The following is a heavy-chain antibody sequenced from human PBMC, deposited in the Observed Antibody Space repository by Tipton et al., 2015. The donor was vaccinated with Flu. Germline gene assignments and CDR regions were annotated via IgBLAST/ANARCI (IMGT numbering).Heavy chain of an antibody. Sequence: SLRLSCAASGFNFDDHAMHWVRQSPGKGLEWVSGISWNGGNIGYADSVKGRFTISRDNAKNSLYLQMNSLRPEDTALYYCAKDRGSLLMVYAMRLDWGQGTLVTVSS. V-gene: IGHV3-9*01. CDR3: AKDRGSLLMVYAMRLD. J-gene: IGHJ4*02. D-gene: IGHD2-8*01. CDR1: GFNFDDHA. CDR2: ISWNGGNI.